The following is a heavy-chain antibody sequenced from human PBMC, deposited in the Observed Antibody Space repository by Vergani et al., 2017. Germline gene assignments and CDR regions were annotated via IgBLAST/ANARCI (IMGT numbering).Heavy chain of an antibody. V-gene: IGHV1-18*01. CDR3: ARERGSYFGFDLYYYYYYGMDV. CDR2: ISAYNGNT. CDR1: GYTFTSYG. D-gene: IGHD1-26*01. J-gene: IGHJ6*02. Sequence: QVQLVQSGAEVKKPGASVKVSCKASGYTFTSYGISWVRQAPGQGLEWMGWISAYNGNTNYAQKLQGRVTMTTDTSTSTAYMELRSLRSDDTAVYYCARERGSYFGFDLYYYYYYGMDVWGQGTTVTVSS.